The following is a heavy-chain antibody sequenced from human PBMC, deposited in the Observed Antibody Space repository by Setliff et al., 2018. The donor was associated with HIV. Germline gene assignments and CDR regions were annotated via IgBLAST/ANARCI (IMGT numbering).Heavy chain of an antibody. D-gene: IGHD1-26*01. CDR1: GGSFSAYH. CDR3: ARHRDGGTYPLDY. CDR2: ISPSGST. Sequence: SETLSLTCAVYGGSFSAYHWTWIRQPPGRGLEWIGEISPSGSTNYNPSLKSRVTLSIDTSKNQFSLKLTSVTAADTAVYYCARHRDGGTYPLDYWGQGTLVTV. J-gene: IGHJ4*02. V-gene: IGHV4-34*01.